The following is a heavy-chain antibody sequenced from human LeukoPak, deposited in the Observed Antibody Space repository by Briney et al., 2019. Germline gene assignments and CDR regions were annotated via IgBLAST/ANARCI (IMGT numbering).Heavy chain of an antibody. CDR2: VNPYSGNT. CDR1: GYTFTSYG. J-gene: IGHJ4*02. V-gene: IGHV1-18*01. CDR3: ARDDPIVATINGY. D-gene: IGHD5-12*01. Sequence: ASVKVSCKASGYTFTSYGISWVRQAPGQGLEWMGWVNPYSGNTDYAQKLQGRVTMTTDTSTSTAYMELRSLRSDDTAVYYCARDDPIVATINGYWGQGTLVTVSS.